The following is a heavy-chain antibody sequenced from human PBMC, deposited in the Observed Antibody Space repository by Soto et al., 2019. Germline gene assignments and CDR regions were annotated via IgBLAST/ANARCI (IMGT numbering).Heavy chain of an antibody. V-gene: IGHV1-18*01. D-gene: IGHD6-6*01. CDR3: ARDESTSRRTLGYYYYYYMDV. Sequence: QVQLVQSGAEVKKPGASVKVSCKASGYTFTSYGISWVRQAPGQGLEWMGWISAYNGNTNYAQKLQGRVTMTTDTSTSTAYMELRSLRSDDTAVYYCARDESTSRRTLGYYYYYYMDVWGKGSTVTVSS. J-gene: IGHJ6*03. CDR1: GYTFTSYG. CDR2: ISAYNGNT.